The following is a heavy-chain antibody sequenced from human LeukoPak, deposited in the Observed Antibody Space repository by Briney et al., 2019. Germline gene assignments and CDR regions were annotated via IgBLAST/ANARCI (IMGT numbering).Heavy chain of an antibody. CDR3: AKDTAAADTGSGY. D-gene: IGHD6-13*01. J-gene: IGHJ4*02. V-gene: IGHV3-30*18. CDR1: GFTFSSYS. Sequence: GGSLRLSCAASGFTFSSYSMNWVRQAPGKGLEWVAVISYDGSNKYYADSVKGRFTISRDNSKNTLYLQMNSLRAEDTAVYYCAKDTAAADTGSGYWGQGTLVTVSS. CDR2: ISYDGSNK.